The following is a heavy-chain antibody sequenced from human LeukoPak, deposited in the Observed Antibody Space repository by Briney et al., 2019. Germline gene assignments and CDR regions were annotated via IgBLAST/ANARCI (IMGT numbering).Heavy chain of an antibody. CDR1: GGTFSSYA. CDR3: ARGELAAAGGNWFDP. CDR2: IIPILGIA. V-gene: IGHV1-69*04. D-gene: IGHD6-13*01. J-gene: IGHJ5*02. Sequence: ASVKVSCKASGGTFSSYAISWVRQAPGQGLEWMGRIIPILGIANYAQKFQGRVTITADKSTSTAYMELSSLRSEDTAVYYCARGELAAAGGNWFDPWGQGTLVTVSS.